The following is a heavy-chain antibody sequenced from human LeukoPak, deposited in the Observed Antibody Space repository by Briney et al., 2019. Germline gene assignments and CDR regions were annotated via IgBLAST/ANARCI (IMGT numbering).Heavy chain of an antibody. J-gene: IGHJ4*02. CDR1: GFTFSSYA. CDR2: IVGSRATT. D-gene: IGHD6-13*01. Sequence: GGSLRLSCAGSGFTFSSYAMSWVRQAPGKGLELVSEIVGSRATTHYADSVKGRFPISRDNSTNTVYLQMINLTAEDTALYYCAKPLTAATGTDFASWGEGTLGTVSS. V-gene: IGHV3-23*01. CDR3: AKPLTAATGTDFAS.